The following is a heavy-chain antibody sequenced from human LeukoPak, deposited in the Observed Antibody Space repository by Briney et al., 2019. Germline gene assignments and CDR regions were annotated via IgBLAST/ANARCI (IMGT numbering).Heavy chain of an antibody. CDR2: IYTSGST. D-gene: IGHD1-26*01. Sequence: SETLSLTRTVSGGSISSYYWSWIRQPAGKGLEWIGRIYTSGSTNYNPSLKSRVTMSVDTSKNQFSLKLSSVTAADTAVYYCAREVWVGATTSIDYWGQGTLVTVSS. V-gene: IGHV4-4*07. J-gene: IGHJ4*02. CDR1: GGSISSYY. CDR3: AREVWVGATTSIDY.